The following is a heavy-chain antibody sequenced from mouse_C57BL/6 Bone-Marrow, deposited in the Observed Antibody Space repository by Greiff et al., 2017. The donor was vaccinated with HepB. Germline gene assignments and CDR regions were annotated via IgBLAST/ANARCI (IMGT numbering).Heavy chain of an antibody. CDR2: IHPNSGST. J-gene: IGHJ3*01. V-gene: IGHV1-64*01. CDR1: GYTFTSYW. CDR3: AIYYGYDAWFAY. D-gene: IGHD2-2*01. Sequence: VQLQQSGAELVKPGASVKLSCKASGYTFTSYWMHWVKQRPGQGLEWIGMIHPNSGSTNYNEKFKSKATLTVDKSSSTAYMQLSSLTSEDSAVYYCAIYYGYDAWFAYWGQGTLVTVSA.